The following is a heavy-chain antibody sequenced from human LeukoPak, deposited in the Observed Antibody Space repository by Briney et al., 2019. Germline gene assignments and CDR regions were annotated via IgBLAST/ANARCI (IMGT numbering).Heavy chain of an antibody. J-gene: IGHJ5*02. D-gene: IGHD3-9*01. CDR2: IYTSGST. V-gene: IGHV4-61*02. CDR1: GGSISSGSYY. Sequence: SETLSLTCTVSGGSISSGSYYWSWIRQPAGKGLEWIGRIYTSGSTNYNPSLKSRVTISVDTSKNQFSLKLSSVTAADTAVYYCARDRLRYFDWLRGGGWWFDPWGQGTLVTVSS. CDR3: ARDRLRYFDWLRGGGWWFDP.